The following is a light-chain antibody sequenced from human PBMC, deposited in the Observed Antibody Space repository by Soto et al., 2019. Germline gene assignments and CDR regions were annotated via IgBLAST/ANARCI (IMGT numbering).Light chain of an antibody. CDR1: SNDVGGYNY. CDR2: DVT. Sequence: QSVLTQPASVSGSPGQSITISCTGTSNDVGGYNYVSWYQHHPGKAPKLIIYDVTNRPSGVSNPFSGSKSDNTASLTISGLQPEDEADYYCSSYTTSNTRQIVFGTGTKVTVL. J-gene: IGLJ1*01. V-gene: IGLV2-14*03. CDR3: SSYTTSNTRQIV.